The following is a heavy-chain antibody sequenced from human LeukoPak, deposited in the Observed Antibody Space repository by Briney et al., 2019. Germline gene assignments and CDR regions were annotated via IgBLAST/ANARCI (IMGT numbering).Heavy chain of an antibody. V-gene: IGHV4-59*01. CDR2: IYYSGSA. CDR1: GGSIRSYY. D-gene: IGHD6-19*01. CDR3: AREIPVRDGTSFFDY. J-gene: IGHJ4*02. Sequence: PSETLSLTRTVSGGSIRSYYWGWIRQPPGKGLEWIAYIYYSGSANYNPSLKSRVTISVDTSKNQFSLKLSSVTAADTAVYYCAREIPVRDGTSFFDYWGQGTLVTVSS.